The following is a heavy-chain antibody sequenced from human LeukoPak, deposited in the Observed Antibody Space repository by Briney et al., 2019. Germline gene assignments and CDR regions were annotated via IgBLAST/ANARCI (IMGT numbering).Heavy chain of an antibody. J-gene: IGHJ6*03. CDR3: ARDSNLYYYYMDV. CDR1: GGSFSGYY. V-gene: IGHV4-34*01. CDR2: INHSGST. Sequence: PSETLSLTCAVYGGSFSGYYWSWIRRPPGKGLEWIGEINHSGSTNYNPSLKSRVTISVDTSKNQFSLKLSSVTAEDTAVYYCARDSNLYYYYMDVWGKGTTVTVSS. D-gene: IGHD6-13*01.